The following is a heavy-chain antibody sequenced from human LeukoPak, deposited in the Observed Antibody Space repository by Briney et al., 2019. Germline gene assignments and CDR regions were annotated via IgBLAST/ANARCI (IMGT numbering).Heavy chain of an antibody. D-gene: IGHD6-19*01. CDR3: GGSSGVDY. CDR2: IYYSGST. Sequence: SDPLSLTCTVSGGTISSSSYYWGWIRQPPGKGLEWIGSIYYSGSTYYNPSLKSRVTISVDTSKNQFSLKLSSVTAADTAVYYCGGSSGVDYWGQGTLVTVSS. V-gene: IGHV4-39*01. J-gene: IGHJ4*02. CDR1: GGTISSSSYY.